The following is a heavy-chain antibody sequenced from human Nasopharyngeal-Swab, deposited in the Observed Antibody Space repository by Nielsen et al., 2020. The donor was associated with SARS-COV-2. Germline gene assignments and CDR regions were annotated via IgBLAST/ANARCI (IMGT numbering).Heavy chain of an antibody. J-gene: IGHJ5*02. CDR1: GFTFSSYG. CDR2: IWYDGSNK. Sequence: GGSLRLSCAASGFTFSSYGMHWVRQAPGKGLERVAVIWYDGSNKYYADSVKGRFTISRDNSKNTLYLQMNSLRAEDTAVYYCARVGRRGNWFDPWGQGTLVTVSS. D-gene: IGHD3/OR15-3a*01. V-gene: IGHV3-33*01. CDR3: ARVGRRGNWFDP.